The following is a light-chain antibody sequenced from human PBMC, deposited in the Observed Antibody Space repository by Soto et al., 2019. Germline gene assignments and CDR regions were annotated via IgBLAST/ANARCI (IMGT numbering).Light chain of an antibody. CDR2: DVS. J-gene: IGLJ2*01. CDR3: SSYTSSSTRV. CDR1: SSDVGGYNY. Sequence: QFALTQPASVSGSPGQSITISCTGTSSDVGGYNYVSWYQQHPGKAPKLMIYDVSNRPSEVSNRFSGSKSGNTASLTISGPQAEDEADYYCSSYTSSSTRVFGGGTTLTVL. V-gene: IGLV2-14*01.